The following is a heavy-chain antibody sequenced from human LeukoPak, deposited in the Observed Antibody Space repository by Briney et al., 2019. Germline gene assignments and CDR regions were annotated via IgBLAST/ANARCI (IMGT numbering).Heavy chain of an antibody. D-gene: IGHD3/OR15-3a*01. CDR2: ISDDGSQK. CDR3: AKERFGTGYSYYYYKGMDV. CDR1: GFTFGAYA. V-gene: IGHV3-30*18. Sequence: PGGSLRLSCAASGFTFGAYAMDWVRQAPGKGLEWVAVISDDGSQKYYADSVKGRFTISRDNSEKTVLLHMNSLRTEDTAVYYCAKERFGTGYSYYYYKGMDVWGLGTTVTVSS. J-gene: IGHJ6*02.